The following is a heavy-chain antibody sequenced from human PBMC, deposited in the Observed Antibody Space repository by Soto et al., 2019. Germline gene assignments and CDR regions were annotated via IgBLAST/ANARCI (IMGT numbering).Heavy chain of an antibody. CDR2: ISAYNGNT. CDR3: ARDLDYGGTSS. V-gene: IGHV1-18*01. Sequence: QVQLVQSGAEVKKPGASVKVSCKASGYSFTTYGISWVRQAPGQGLEWMGWISAYNGNTNYTQKFQGRVTMTTDTSTRTAYMELRSLRSDDTAVYYCARDLDYGGTSSWGQGTLVTVSS. CDR1: GYSFTTYG. D-gene: IGHD4-17*01. J-gene: IGHJ4*02.